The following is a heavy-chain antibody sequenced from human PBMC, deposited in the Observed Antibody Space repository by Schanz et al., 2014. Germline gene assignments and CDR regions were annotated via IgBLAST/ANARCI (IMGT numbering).Heavy chain of an antibody. CDR3: ARKTDSSGTGDY. Sequence: EVQLVESGGGLVKPGGSLRLSCAASGFTFTNAWMSWVRQAPGKGPEWFSAISGSGRDTYYAASVKGRFTISRDNSKNTLSLQMNSLRAEDTAVYYCARKTDSSGTGDYWGQGTLVTVSS. J-gene: IGHJ4*03. CDR2: ISGSGRDT. CDR1: GFTFTNAW. D-gene: IGHD6-19*01. V-gene: IGHV3-23*04.